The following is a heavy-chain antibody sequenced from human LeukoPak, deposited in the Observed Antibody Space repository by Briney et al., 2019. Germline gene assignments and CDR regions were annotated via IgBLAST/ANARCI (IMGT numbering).Heavy chain of an antibody. CDR2: LYHGGNT. Sequence: SETLSLTCTVSGYSISSGYFWGWTRQPPGKGLEWIGSLYHGGNTYYNPSLKSRVTISVDTSKNQFSLKLYFVTAADTAVYYCARDPHYYGSGGYKAAWGQGILVTVSS. D-gene: IGHD3-10*01. J-gene: IGHJ5*02. CDR3: ARDPHYYGSGGYKAA. CDR1: GYSISSGYF. V-gene: IGHV4-38-2*02.